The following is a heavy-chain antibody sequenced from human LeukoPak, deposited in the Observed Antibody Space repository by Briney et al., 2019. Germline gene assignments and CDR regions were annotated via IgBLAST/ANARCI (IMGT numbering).Heavy chain of an antibody. Sequence: GGSLRLSCAASGFTVSSNYMSWVRQAPGKGLEWVSVIYSGGSTYYADSVKGRFTISRDNSKNTLYLQMNSLRAEDTAMYYCARDGDWGFGEFVGAFDIWGQGTMVTVSS. CDR3: ARDGDWGFGEFVGAFDI. CDR1: GFTVSSNY. CDR2: IYSGGST. V-gene: IGHV3-53*01. D-gene: IGHD3-10*01. J-gene: IGHJ3*02.